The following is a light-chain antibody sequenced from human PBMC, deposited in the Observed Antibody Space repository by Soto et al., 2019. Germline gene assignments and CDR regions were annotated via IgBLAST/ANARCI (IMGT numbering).Light chain of an antibody. J-gene: IGKJ4*01. CDR2: GVS. CDR1: HRVSSY. Sequence: LTQSPAPLSVSPGDSATLSCSASHRVSSYLAWYQQKTGQAPRLLSYGVSTRANGVPDRLSGSGSGTVLNLTISSLQSEDFAVYYRQQYNNWPLTCGGGTKVDIK. V-gene: IGKV3-15*01. CDR3: QQYNNWPLT.